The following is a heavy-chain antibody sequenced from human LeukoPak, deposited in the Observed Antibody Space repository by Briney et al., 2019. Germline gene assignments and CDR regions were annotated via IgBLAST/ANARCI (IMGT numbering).Heavy chain of an antibody. V-gene: IGHV3-23*01. CDR2: ISATGVST. Sequence: GGSLRLSCAASGFTFSSYAMSWVRQAPGKGLEWVSGISATGVSTFYGDSVKGRFTMSRDNSKNTLYLRMDSLRAEDTAVYYCAKDQGGYSAYGHLDYWGQGTLVTVSS. D-gene: IGHD5-12*01. CDR1: GFTFSSYA. J-gene: IGHJ4*02. CDR3: AKDQGGYSAYGHLDY.